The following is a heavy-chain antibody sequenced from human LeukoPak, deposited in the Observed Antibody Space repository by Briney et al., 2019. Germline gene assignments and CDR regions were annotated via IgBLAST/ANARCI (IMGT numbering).Heavy chain of an antibody. CDR1: GFTFSSYE. CDR3: ARDFADPSVNYYYGMDV. D-gene: IGHD2-21*01. J-gene: IGHJ6*02. V-gene: IGHV3-48*03. CDR2: ISSSGSTI. Sequence: GGSLRLSCAASGFTFSSYEMNWVRQAPGKGLEWVSYISSSGSTIYYADSVKGLFTISRDNAKNSLYLQMNSLRAEDTAVYYCARDFADPSVNYYYGMDVWGQGTTVTVSS.